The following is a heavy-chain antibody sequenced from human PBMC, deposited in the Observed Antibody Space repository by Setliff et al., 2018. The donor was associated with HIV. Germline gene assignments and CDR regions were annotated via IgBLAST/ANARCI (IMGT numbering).Heavy chain of an antibody. CDR3: AKGRGFSYGRPLDS. Sequence: GESLKISCAASGFNFNSYGMHWVRQAPGKGLEWVAVILNDGSREHYADSVKGRFSISRDNSKNTLYLQLNSLRPEDTAIYYCAKGRGFSYGRPLDSWGQGTLVTVSS. CDR2: ILNDGSRE. V-gene: IGHV3-30*18. J-gene: IGHJ4*02. D-gene: IGHD5-18*01. CDR1: GFNFNSYG.